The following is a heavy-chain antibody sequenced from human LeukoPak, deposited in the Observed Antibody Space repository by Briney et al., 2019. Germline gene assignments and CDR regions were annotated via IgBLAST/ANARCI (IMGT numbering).Heavy chain of an antibody. CDR3: ARGVGYCSSTSCFYNWFDP. D-gene: IGHD2-2*03. V-gene: IGHV1-8*01. Sequence: GASVKVSCKASGYTFTSYDINWVRQATGQGLEWMGWMNPNSGNTGYAQKFQGRVTMTRNTSISTAHMELSSLRSEDTAVYYCARGVGYCSSTSCFYNWFDPWGQGTLVTVSS. J-gene: IGHJ5*02. CDR1: GYTFTSYD. CDR2: MNPNSGNT.